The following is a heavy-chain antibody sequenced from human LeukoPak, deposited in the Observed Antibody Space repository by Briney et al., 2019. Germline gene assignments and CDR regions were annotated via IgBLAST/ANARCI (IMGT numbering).Heavy chain of an antibody. D-gene: IGHD1-26*01. Sequence: VKVSCKASGYTFTSYGISWVRQAPGQGLEWMGWISAYNGNTNYAQKLQGRVTMTTDTSTSTAYMELRSLRSDDTAVYYCARVATMTLYYYYGMDVWGQGTTVTVSS. CDR1: GYTFTSYG. J-gene: IGHJ6*02. V-gene: IGHV1-18*01. CDR3: ARVATMTLYYYYGMDV. CDR2: ISAYNGNT.